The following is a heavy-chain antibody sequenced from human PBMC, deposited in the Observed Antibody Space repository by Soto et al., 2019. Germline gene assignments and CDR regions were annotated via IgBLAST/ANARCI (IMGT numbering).Heavy chain of an antibody. CDR1: GYTFTSYG. V-gene: IGHV1-18*01. CDR3: VRDASSGYRGWWDP. J-gene: IGHJ5*02. CDR2: ISAYNGNT. Sequence: ASVKVSCKASGYTFTSYGISWVRQATGQGLEWMGWISAYNGNTNYAQKLQGRVILTTDTATSTAYMELGSLRSDDTAVYYCVRDASSGYRGWWDPWGQGTLVTVSS. D-gene: IGHD5-18*01.